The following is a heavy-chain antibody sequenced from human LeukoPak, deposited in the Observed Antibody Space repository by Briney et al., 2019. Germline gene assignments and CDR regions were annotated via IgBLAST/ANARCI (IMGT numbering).Heavy chain of an antibody. D-gene: IGHD3-22*01. CDR3: ARDRGYYDSSGCP. CDR2: ISSSSSYI. J-gene: IGHJ5*02. Sequence: PGGSLRLSCAASGFTFSSYSMNWVRQAPGKGLEWVSSISSSSSYIYYADSVKGRFTISRDNAKNSLYLQMNSLRAEDTAVYYCARDRGYYDSSGCPWGQGTLVTVSS. V-gene: IGHV3-21*01. CDR1: GFTFSSYS.